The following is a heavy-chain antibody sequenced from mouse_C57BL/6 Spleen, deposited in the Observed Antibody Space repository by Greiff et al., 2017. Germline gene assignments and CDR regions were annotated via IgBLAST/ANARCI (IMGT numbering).Heavy chain of an antibody. CDR2: INPNNGGT. Sequence: EVQLQQSGPELVKPGASVKISCKASGYTFTDYYMNWVKQSHGKSLEWIGDINPNNGGTSYNQKFKGKATLTVDKSSSTAYMELRSLTSEDSAVYYCARWNHAYWGQGTLVTVSA. CDR1: GYTFTDYY. V-gene: IGHV1-26*01. CDR3: ARWNHAY. J-gene: IGHJ3*01.